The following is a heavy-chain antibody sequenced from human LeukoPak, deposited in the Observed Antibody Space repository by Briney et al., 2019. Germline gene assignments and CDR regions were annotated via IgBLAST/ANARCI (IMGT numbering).Heavy chain of an antibody. CDR3: ARDRRSGRLSGPSCHFDY. J-gene: IGHJ4*02. CDR2: ISYDGSAK. D-gene: IGHD2-15*01. CDR1: GFTFSSFG. Sequence: GGSLRLSCVVSGFTFSSFGVHWVRQAPGKGLEWVAFISYDGSAKKYADSVKGRFTISRDNSRNALSLQMYSLRNEDTAICYCARDRRSGRLSGPSCHFDYWGQGTLVAVSS. V-gene: IGHV3-30*04.